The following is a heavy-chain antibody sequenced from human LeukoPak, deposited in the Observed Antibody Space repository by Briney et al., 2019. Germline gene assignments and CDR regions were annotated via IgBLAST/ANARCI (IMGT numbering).Heavy chain of an antibody. CDR3: AKDHGGYDWIYYFDY. V-gene: IGHV3-23*01. D-gene: IGHD5-12*01. CDR2: ISGSGGST. Sequence: GGSLRLSCAASGFTFSSYAMSWVRQAPGKGLEWVSAISGSGGSTYYADSVKGRFTISRDNSKNTLCLQMNSLRAEDTAVYYCAKDHGGYDWIYYFDYWGQGTLVTVSS. J-gene: IGHJ4*02. CDR1: GFTFSSYA.